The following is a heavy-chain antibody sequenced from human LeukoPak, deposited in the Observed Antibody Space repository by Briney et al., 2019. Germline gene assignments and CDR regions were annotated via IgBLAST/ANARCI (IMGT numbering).Heavy chain of an antibody. Sequence: PSQTLSLTCTVSGGSISSGGYYWSWIRQHPGKGLEWIGCIYYSGSTYYNPSLKSRVTISVDTSKNQFSLKLSSVTAADTAVYYCARVGVGSSPRGLAFDIWGQGTMVTVSS. D-gene: IGHD2-15*01. CDR3: ARVGVGSSPRGLAFDI. J-gene: IGHJ3*02. CDR1: GGSISSGGYY. V-gene: IGHV4-30-4*08. CDR2: IYYSGST.